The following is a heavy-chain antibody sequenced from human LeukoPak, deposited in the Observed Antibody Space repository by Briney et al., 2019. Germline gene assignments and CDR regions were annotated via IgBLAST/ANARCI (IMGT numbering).Heavy chain of an antibody. J-gene: IGHJ4*02. D-gene: IGHD2-8*01. V-gene: IGHV1-8*01. Sequence: GASVKVSCKASGYTFTSYDINWVRQVTGQGLEWMGWMNPNSGNTGYAQKFQGRVTMTRNTSISTAYMELGSLRSEDTAVYYCARTHCSNGVCYAQFDYWGQGTLVTVSS. CDR3: ARTHCSNGVCYAQFDY. CDR2: MNPNSGNT. CDR1: GYTFTSYD.